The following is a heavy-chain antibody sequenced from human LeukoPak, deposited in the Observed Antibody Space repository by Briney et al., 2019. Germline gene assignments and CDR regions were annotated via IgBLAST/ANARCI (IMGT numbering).Heavy chain of an antibody. J-gene: IGHJ4*02. D-gene: IGHD3-22*01. CDR2: IYYSGST. Sequence: SETLSLTCIVSGGSISNYYWSWIRQPPGKGLEWIGYIYYSGSTNYNPPLKSRVTMSVDTSKNQFSLKLSSVTAADTAIYYCARENPSGYYNRPIDYWGQGTLVTVSS. V-gene: IGHV4-59*01. CDR3: ARENPSGYYNRPIDY. CDR1: GGSISNYY.